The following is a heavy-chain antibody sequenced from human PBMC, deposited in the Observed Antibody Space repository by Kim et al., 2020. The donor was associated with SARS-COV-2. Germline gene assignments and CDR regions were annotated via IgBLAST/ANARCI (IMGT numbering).Heavy chain of an antibody. V-gene: IGHV3-30*04. J-gene: IGHJ4*02. Sequence: GGSLRLSCAASGFTFSSYAMHWVRQAPGKGLEWVAVISYDGSNKYYADSVKGRFTISRDNSKNTLYLQMNSLRAEDTAVYYCARDTIPFGVVITFDYWGQGTLVTVSS. CDR1: GFTFSSYA. CDR2: ISYDGSNK. CDR3: ARDTIPFGVVITFDY. D-gene: IGHD3-3*01.